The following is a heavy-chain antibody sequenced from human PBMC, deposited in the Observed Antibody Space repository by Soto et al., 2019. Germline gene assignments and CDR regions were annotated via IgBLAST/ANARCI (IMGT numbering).Heavy chain of an antibody. Sequence: SETLSLTCTVSGGSISSGDYYWSWIRQPPGKGLEWIGYIYYSGSTNYNPSLKSRVTISVDTSKNQFSLKLSSVTAADTAVYYCARVIGTTFDPWGQGTLVTVSS. J-gene: IGHJ5*02. CDR1: GGSISSGDYY. V-gene: IGHV4-61*08. CDR3: ARVIGTTFDP. CDR2: IYYSGST. D-gene: IGHD1-1*01.